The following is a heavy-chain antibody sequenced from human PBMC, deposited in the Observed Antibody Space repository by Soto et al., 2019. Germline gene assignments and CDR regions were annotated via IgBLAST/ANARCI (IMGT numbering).Heavy chain of an antibody. CDR2: INPNSGGT. V-gene: IGHV1-2*04. Sequence: QVQLVQSGAEVKKPGASVKVSCKASGYTFTGYYMHWVRQAPGQGLEWMGWINPNSGGTNYAQKFQGWVTMTRVTSISTAYMELSRRRSDDTAVYYCARSTYGVWFASTFPYYYWGQGTLVTVSA. D-gene: IGHD3-16*01. CDR3: ARSTYGVWFASTFPYYY. CDR1: GYTFTGYY. J-gene: IGHJ4*02.